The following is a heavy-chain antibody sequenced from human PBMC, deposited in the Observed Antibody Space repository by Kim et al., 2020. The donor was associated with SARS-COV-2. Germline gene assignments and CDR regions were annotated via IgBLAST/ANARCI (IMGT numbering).Heavy chain of an antibody. CDR2: ISSSSSYI. D-gene: IGHD6-13*01. CDR3: ARVHGQQHHFAFDI. Sequence: GGSLRLSCAASGFTFSSYSMNWVRQAPGKGLEWVSSISSSSSYIYYADSVKGRFTISRDNAKNSLYLQMNSLRAEDTAVYYCARVHGQQHHFAFDIWGQGTMVTVSS. CDR1: GFTFSSYS. V-gene: IGHV3-21*01. J-gene: IGHJ3*02.